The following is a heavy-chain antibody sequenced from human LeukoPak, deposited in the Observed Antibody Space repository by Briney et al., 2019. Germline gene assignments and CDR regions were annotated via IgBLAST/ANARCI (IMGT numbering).Heavy chain of an antibody. CDR1: SGSISSYY. V-gene: IGHV4-59*01. CDR2: LYYSGST. D-gene: IGHD5-12*01. J-gene: IGHJ4*02. CDR3: ARVSGYDWESFYDY. Sequence: SETLSLTCTVSSGSISSYYWSWIRQPPGKGLEWIGYLYYSGSTNYNPSLKSRVTISVDTSKNQFSLKLSSVTAADTAVYYCARVSGYDWESFYDYWGQGTLVTVSS.